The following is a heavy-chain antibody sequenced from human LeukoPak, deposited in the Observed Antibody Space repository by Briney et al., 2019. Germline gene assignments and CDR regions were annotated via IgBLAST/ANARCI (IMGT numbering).Heavy chain of an antibody. D-gene: IGHD1-1*01. Sequence: GRSLRLSCVASGFTVSSNYMSWVRQAPGKGLEWVSIIYSGERTFYADSVKGRFIISRDNSENTVYLHMNTLRAEDTGMYYCARDNSGSIDYWGQGTLVTVSS. CDR1: GFTVSSNY. V-gene: IGHV3-53*01. CDR2: IYSGERT. CDR3: ARDNSGSIDY. J-gene: IGHJ4*02.